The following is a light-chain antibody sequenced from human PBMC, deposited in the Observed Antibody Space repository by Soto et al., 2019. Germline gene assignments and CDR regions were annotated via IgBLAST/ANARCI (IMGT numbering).Light chain of an antibody. CDR1: QSISSW. CDR3: QQLNTYLIT. J-gene: IGKJ5*01. V-gene: IGKV1-5*03. Sequence: DIQMTQSPSTLSASVGDRVTITCRASQSISSWLAWCQRKPGKAPKLLIYKASNLESGVPSRFSGSGSGTDFTLTITRLQPDDFATYYCQQLNTYLITFGQGTRLEIK. CDR2: KAS.